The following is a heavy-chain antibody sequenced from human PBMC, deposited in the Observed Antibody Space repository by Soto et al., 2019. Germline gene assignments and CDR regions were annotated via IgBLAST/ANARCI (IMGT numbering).Heavy chain of an antibody. Sequence: SETLSLTCTVSGGSISTTRFSWAWIRQPPGKGLEWIGGIYNTGRTAYNPSLRSRVTISVDLSKNDFSLKLSSVTAADTAVYHCARYNVRGQGSLVTVSS. D-gene: IGHD1-1*01. J-gene: IGHJ4*02. CDR1: GGSISTTRFS. CDR2: IYNTGRT. CDR3: ARYNV. V-gene: IGHV4-39*01.